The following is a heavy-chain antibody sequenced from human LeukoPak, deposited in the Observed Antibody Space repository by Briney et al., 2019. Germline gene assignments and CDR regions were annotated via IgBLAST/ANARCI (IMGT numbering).Heavy chain of an antibody. D-gene: IGHD4-17*01. CDR1: GFTFSTYW. V-gene: IGHV3-74*01. Sequence: GGSLRLSCAASGFTFSTYWMHWVRQAPGKGLVWVSRINSDGSTTSYADSVKGRFTISRDSAKNSLYLQMNSLRDEDTAVYYCARDFYGDWAFDIWGQGTMVTVSS. CDR2: INSDGSTT. J-gene: IGHJ3*02. CDR3: ARDFYGDWAFDI.